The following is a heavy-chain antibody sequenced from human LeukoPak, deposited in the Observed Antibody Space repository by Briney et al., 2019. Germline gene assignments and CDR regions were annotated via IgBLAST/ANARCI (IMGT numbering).Heavy chain of an antibody. V-gene: IGHV3-15*01. D-gene: IGHD5-12*01. J-gene: IGHJ4*02. CDR2: IKSKGSGGTT. CDR3: AKDSAEREYSGYDLGEYYFDY. CDR1: GFTFTDAW. Sequence: GGSLRLSCAASGFTFTDAWMGWVRQAPGKGLEWVGRIKSKGSGGTTDYAAPVKGRFAISRDDSKHTLYLQMNSLQSEDTAVYYCAKDSAEREYSGYDLGEYYFDYWGQGTLVTVSS.